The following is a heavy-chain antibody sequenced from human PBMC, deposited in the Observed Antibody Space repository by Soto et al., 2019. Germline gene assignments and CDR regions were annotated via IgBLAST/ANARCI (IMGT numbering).Heavy chain of an antibody. J-gene: IGHJ6*02. D-gene: IGHD3-10*01. CDR3: ARDRSIRSGSYYRGVNYYGMDV. V-gene: IGHV1-18*01. CDR2: ISAYNGNT. Sequence: VASVKVSCKASGYTFTSYGISWVRQAPGQGLEWMGWISAYNGNTNYAQKLQGRVTMTTDTSTSTAYMELRSLRSDDTAVYYCARDRSIRSGSYYRGVNYYGMDVWGQGTTVTVSS. CDR1: GYTFTSYG.